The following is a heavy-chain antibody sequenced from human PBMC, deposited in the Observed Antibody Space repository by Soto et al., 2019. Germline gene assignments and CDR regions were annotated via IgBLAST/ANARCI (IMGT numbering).Heavy chain of an antibody. CDR2: IYYSGST. CDR3: ARVEMATIGRHYFDY. CDR1: GGSISSSSYY. Sequence: QLQLQESGPGLVKPSETLSLTCTVSGGSISSSSYYWGWIRQPPGKGLEWIGSIYYSGSTYYNPSLKSRVTISVDTSKNQFSLKLSSVTAADTAVYYCARVEMATIGRHYFDYWGQGTLVTVSS. J-gene: IGHJ4*02. D-gene: IGHD5-12*01. V-gene: IGHV4-39*01.